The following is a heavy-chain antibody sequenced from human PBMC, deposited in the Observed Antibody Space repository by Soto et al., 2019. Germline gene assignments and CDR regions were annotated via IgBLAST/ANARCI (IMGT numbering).Heavy chain of an antibody. J-gene: IGHJ4*02. CDR2: ISGSGGST. CDR3: AKDWDYYYDSSGYLDY. Sequence: LRLSCAASGFTFSSYAMSWVRQAPGKGLEWVSAISGSGGSTYYADSVKGRFTISRDNSKNALYLQMNSLRAEDTAVYYCAKDWDYYYDSSGYLDYWGQGXLVTVSS. D-gene: IGHD3-22*01. V-gene: IGHV3-23*01. CDR1: GFTFSSYA.